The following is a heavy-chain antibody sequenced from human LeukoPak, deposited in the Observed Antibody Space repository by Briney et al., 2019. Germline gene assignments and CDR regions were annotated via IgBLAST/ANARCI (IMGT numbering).Heavy chain of an antibody. Sequence: ASVKVSCKASGYTFTGYYMHWVRQAPGQGLEWMGWINPNSGGTSYAQKFQGRVTMTRDTSISTAYMELSRLRSDDTAVYYCARDGGPAVRAFDIWGQGTMVTVSS. CDR3: ARDGGPAVRAFDI. CDR2: INPNSGGT. CDR1: GYTFTGYY. J-gene: IGHJ3*02. D-gene: IGHD3-16*01. V-gene: IGHV1-2*02.